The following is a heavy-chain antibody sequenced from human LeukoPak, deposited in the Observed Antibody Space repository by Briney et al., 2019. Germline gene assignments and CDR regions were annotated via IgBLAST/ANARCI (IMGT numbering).Heavy chain of an antibody. D-gene: IGHD5-24*01. Sequence: ASVKVSCKASGYTFTSYGINWVRQAPGQGLEWTGWISAYNGNTNYAQELQGRVTMTTDTSTTTAYMELRSLRSDDTAVYYCARPQEEDGYNYNWAFDYWGQGTLVTVSS. J-gene: IGHJ4*02. CDR3: ARPQEEDGYNYNWAFDY. CDR1: GYTFTSYG. CDR2: ISAYNGNT. V-gene: IGHV1-18*01.